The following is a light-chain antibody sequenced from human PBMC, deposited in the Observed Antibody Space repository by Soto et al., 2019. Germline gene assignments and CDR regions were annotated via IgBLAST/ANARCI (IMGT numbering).Light chain of an antibody. CDR1: QSVSSN. J-gene: IGKJ1*01. V-gene: IGKV3-15*01. CDR2: GAS. Sequence: EIVMTQSPATLSVSPGERVTLSCRASQSVSSNLAWYQQKPGQAPRLLIYGASTRATGIPARFSGSGSGTEFTLTSSSRQAEDFAVYYCQQYNNWPPWTFGQGTKVEIK. CDR3: QQYNNWPPWT.